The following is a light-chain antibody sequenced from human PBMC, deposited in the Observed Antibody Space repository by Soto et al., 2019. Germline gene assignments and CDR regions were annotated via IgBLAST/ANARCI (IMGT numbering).Light chain of an antibody. CDR2: DAS. CDR1: QSVSSY. J-gene: IGKJ5*01. V-gene: IGKV3-11*01. Sequence: EIVLAHSAATLSCSAGEIATLSCRASQSVSSYLAWYQQKPGQAPRLLIYDASNRATGIPARFSGSGSGTDFTLTISSLEPEDFAVYYCQQRSNWFTFGQGTRLEI. CDR3: QQRSNWFT.